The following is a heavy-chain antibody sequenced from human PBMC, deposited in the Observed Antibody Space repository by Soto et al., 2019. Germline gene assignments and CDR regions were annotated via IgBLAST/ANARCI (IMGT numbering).Heavy chain of an antibody. CDR2: IYYSGST. J-gene: IGHJ5*02. V-gene: IGHV4-39*01. Sequence: PSETLSLTCTVSCGSISSSSYYWGWIRQPPGKGLEWIGSIYYSGSTYYNPSLKSRVTISVDTSKNQFSLKLSSVTAADTAVYYCARTIFGVVGGWFDPWGQGTLVTVSS. D-gene: IGHD3-3*01. CDR3: ARTIFGVVGGWFDP. CDR1: CGSISSSSYY.